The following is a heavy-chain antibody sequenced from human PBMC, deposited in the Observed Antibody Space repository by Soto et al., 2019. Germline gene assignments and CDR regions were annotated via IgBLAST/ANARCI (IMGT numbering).Heavy chain of an antibody. J-gene: IGHJ4*02. V-gene: IGHV1-69*13. CDR3: TYYYDSSGYWPDY. D-gene: IGHD3-22*01. CDR2: IIPIFGTA. CDR1: GGTFSSYA. Sequence: SVKVSCKASGGTFSSYAISWVRQAPGQGLEWMGGIIPIFGTANYAQKFQGRVTITADESTSTAYMELSSLRSEDTAVYYCTYYYDSSGYWPDYWGQGTLVTVSS.